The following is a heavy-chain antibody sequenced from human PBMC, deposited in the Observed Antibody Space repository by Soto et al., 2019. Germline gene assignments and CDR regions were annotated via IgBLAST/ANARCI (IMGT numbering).Heavy chain of an antibody. CDR3: AKGGAQLLHYDWFDP. CDR2: ISGSGGST. Sequence: VQLLESGGGLVQPGGSLRLSCAASGFTFSSYDMSWVRQAPGKGLEWVSAISGSGGSTYYADSVKGRFNISRDNSKNTLYLQMTSLRAEDTAVYYCAKGGAQLLHYDWFDPWGQGTLVTVSS. CDR1: GFTFSSYD. J-gene: IGHJ5*02. V-gene: IGHV3-23*01. D-gene: IGHD2-2*01.